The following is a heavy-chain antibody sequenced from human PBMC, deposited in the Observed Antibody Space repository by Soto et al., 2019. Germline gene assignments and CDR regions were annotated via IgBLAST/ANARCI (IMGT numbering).Heavy chain of an antibody. CDR2: INPSGGST. V-gene: IGHV1-46*03. CDR3: ARDMIPSGYAYNWFDP. Sequence: ASVKVSCKAAGYTFTSYYMHWVRQAPGQGLEWMGIINPSGGSTSYAQKFQGRVTMTRDTSTSTVYMELSSLRSEDTAVYYCARDMIPSGYAYNWFDPWGQGTLVTVS. D-gene: IGHD5-12*01. CDR1: GYTFTSYY. J-gene: IGHJ5*02.